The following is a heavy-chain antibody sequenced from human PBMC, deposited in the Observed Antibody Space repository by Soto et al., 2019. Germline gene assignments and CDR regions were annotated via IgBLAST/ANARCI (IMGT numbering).Heavy chain of an antibody. CDR3: ARDGAAAGTGYYYYGMDV. CDR2: IIPIFGTA. D-gene: IGHD6-13*01. J-gene: IGHJ6*02. V-gene: IGHV1-69*13. CDR1: GGTFSSYA. Sequence: SVKVSCKASGGTFSSYAINWVRQAPGQGLEWMVGIIPIFGTANYAQKFQGRVTITADESTSTAYMELGSLRSEDAAVYYCARDGAAAGTGYYYYGMDVWGQGTTVTVSS.